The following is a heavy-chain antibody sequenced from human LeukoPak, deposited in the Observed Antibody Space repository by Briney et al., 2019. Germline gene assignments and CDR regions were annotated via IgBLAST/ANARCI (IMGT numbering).Heavy chain of an antibody. D-gene: IGHD3-10*01. CDR2: ISNSGGNT. J-gene: IGHJ6*02. V-gene: IGHV3-23*01. CDR3: AKVPYSDYGAGRLPFMDV. Sequence: PGGSLRLSCEASGFTFSSYAMTWVRQAPGKGLEWVSTISNSGGNTYYADSVKGRFTLSRDDSKNTLYLQMNSLRDEDTAVYYCAKVPYSDYGAGRLPFMDVWGQGTTVAISS. CDR1: GFTFSSYA.